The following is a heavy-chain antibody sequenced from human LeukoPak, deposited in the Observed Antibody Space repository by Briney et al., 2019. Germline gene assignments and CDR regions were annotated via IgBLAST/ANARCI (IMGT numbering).Heavy chain of an antibody. D-gene: IGHD3-16*02. CDR3: ARNGYDYVWGSYRDAFDI. J-gene: IGHJ3*02. CDR1: GGSISSYY. Sequence: PSETLSLTCTVSGGSISSYYWSWIRQPPGKGLEWIGYIYYSGSTNYNPSLKSRVTISVDTSKNQFSLKLSSVTAADTAVYYCARNGYDYVWGSYRDAFDIWGQGTMVTVSS. CDR2: IYYSGST. V-gene: IGHV4-59*01.